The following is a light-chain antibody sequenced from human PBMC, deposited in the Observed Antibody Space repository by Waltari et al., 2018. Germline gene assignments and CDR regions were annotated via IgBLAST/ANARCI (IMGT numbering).Light chain of an antibody. Sequence: QSVLTQPPSVSAAPGQKVPISCPGRNPNIGTNYVSWYQQVPGTAPKLLIYDDNTRPSGIPDRFSGSKSGTSATLGITGLQTGDEADYYCGTWDSSLSVVLFGGGTKLTVL. CDR3: GTWDSSLSVVL. V-gene: IGLV1-51*01. J-gene: IGLJ2*01. CDR2: DDN. CDR1: NPNIGTNY.